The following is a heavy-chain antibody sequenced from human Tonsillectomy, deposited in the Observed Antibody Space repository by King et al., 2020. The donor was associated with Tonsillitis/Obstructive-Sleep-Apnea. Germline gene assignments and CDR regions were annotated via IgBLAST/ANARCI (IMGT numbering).Heavy chain of an antibody. Sequence: LQLQESGPGLVKPSETLSLTCTVSGGSISRYYWTWIRQPSGKGLEWIGYIYYNGDTNYNPSLRSRVTISVDTSKNHFSLELDSVTAADTAIYYCARLGHCTTSRCLPDGWGQGTLVTVSS. CDR3: ARLGHCTTSRCLPDG. J-gene: IGHJ4*02. CDR2: IYYNGDT. D-gene: IGHD2-2*01. V-gene: IGHV4-59*01. CDR1: GGSISRYY.